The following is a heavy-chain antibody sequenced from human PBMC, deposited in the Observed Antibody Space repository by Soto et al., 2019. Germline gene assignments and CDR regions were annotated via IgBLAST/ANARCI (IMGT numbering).Heavy chain of an antibody. CDR2: IDSGGGST. CDR1: GFSFSNYA. V-gene: IGHV3-23*01. J-gene: IGHJ5*02. D-gene: IGHD4-4*01. CDR3: TKEHSNYPDNWFDP. Sequence: EVQLLVSGGGSVQPGGSLRLSCAASGFSFSNYAMSWVRQAPGTGLEWVSAIDSGGGSTYYAASVKGWFSISRDNSMNTLYLQMNSLRAEDTAIYYCTKEHSNYPDNWFDPWGQGTLVTVSS.